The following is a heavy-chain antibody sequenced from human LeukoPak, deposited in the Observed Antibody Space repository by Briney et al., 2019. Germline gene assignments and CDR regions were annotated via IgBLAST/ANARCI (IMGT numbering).Heavy chain of an antibody. Sequence: SETLSLTCAVYGGSFSGYYWSWIRQPPGKGLEWIGEINHSGSTNYNPSLKSRVTISVDTSKNQSSLKLSSVTAADTAVYYCARGDYGDYRFDYWGQGTLVTVSS. CDR3: ARGDYGDYRFDY. CDR2: INHSGST. V-gene: IGHV4-34*01. J-gene: IGHJ4*02. D-gene: IGHD4-17*01. CDR1: GGSFSGYY.